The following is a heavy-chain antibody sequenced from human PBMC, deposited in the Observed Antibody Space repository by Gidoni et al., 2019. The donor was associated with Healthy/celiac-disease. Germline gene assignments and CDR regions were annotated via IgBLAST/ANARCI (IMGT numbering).Heavy chain of an antibody. CDR1: GFTFSSYA. J-gene: IGHJ5*02. D-gene: IGHD2-2*01. CDR2: ISGSGGST. CDR3: AKSGDRYCSSTSCPGWWFDP. V-gene: IGHV3-23*01. Sequence: EVQLLESGGGLVQPGGSLRLSCAASGFTFSSYAMSWVRQAPGKGLEWVSAISGSGGSTYYADSVKGRFTISRDNSKNTLYLQMNSLRAEDTAVYYCAKSGDRYCSSTSCPGWWFDPWGQGTLVTVSS.